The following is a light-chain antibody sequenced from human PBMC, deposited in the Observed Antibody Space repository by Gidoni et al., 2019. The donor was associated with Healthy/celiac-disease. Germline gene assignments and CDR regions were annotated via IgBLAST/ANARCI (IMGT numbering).Light chain of an antibody. CDR3: QAWDNSTVV. CDR1: KLGDKY. J-gene: IGLJ2*01. Sequence: SYELTQPPSVSVSPGQTASITCSGDKLGDKYACWYQQKPGQSPGLVIYQASKRPSGIPERFSGSNSGNTATLTISGTQAMDEADYYCQAWDNSTVVFGGGTKLTVL. V-gene: IGLV3-1*01. CDR2: QAS.